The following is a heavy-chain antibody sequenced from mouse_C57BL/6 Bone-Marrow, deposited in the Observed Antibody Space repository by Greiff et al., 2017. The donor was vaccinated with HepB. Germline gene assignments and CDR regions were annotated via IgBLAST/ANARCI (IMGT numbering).Heavy chain of an antibody. CDR1: GYTFTSYG. CDR3: ARGPITTVVAPNWYCDV. J-gene: IGHJ1*03. Sequence: EVKLEESGAELVRPGSSVKMSCKTSGYTFTSYGINWVKQRPGQGLEWIGYIYIGNGYTEYNEKFKGKATLTSDTSSSTAYMQLSSLTSEDSAIYFCARGPITTVVAPNWYCDVWGTGTTVTVSS. D-gene: IGHD1-1*01. CDR2: IYIGNGYT. V-gene: IGHV1-58*01.